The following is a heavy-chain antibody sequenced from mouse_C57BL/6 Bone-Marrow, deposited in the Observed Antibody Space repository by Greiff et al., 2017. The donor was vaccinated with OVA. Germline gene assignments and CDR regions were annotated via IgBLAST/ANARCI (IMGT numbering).Heavy chain of an antibody. CDR3: ARPGYYGSSLFAY. D-gene: IGHD1-1*01. CDR1: GFTFSDYG. CDR2: ISSGSSTI. Sequence: EVQGVESGGGLVKPGGSLKLSCAASGFTFSDYGMHWVRQAPEKGLEWVAYISSGSSTIYYADTVKGRFTISRDNAKNTLFLQMTSLRSEDTAMYYCARPGYYGSSLFAYWGQGTLVTVSA. V-gene: IGHV5-17*01. J-gene: IGHJ3*01.